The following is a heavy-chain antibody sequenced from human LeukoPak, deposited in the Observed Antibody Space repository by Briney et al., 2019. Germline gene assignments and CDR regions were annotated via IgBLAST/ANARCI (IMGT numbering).Heavy chain of an antibody. CDR1: GYTFTGYY. V-gene: IGHV1-2*02. CDR2: INPNSGGT. Sequence: ASVKVSCKASGYTFTGYYMHWVRQAPGQGLEWMGWINPNSGGTNYAQKFQGRVAMTRDTSISTAYMELSRLRSDDTAVYYCVRENYCSSTSCPIDYWGQGTLVTVSS. D-gene: IGHD2-2*01. J-gene: IGHJ4*02. CDR3: VRENYCSSTSCPIDY.